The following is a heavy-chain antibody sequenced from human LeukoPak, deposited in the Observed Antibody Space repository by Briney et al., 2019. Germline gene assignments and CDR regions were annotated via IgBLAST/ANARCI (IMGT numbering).Heavy chain of an antibody. CDR3: ARGRGGTYYWYDP. CDR1: GGSINSDSYQ. D-gene: IGHD1-26*01. V-gene: IGHV4-61*02. CDR2: SYTSGST. J-gene: IGHJ5*02. Sequence: TLSLTCTVSGGSINSDSYQWSWIRQPAGKGMEWIGRSYTSGSTNYNPSLKNRATISVDTSKNQFSLKLTSVTAADTAVYYCARGRGGTYYWYDPWGQGTLVTVSS.